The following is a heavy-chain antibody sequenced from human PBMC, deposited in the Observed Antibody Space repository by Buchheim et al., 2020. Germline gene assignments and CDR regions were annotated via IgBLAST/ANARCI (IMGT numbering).Heavy chain of an antibody. Sequence: QVQLVQSGAEVKKPGASVKLSCQASGYTFSSYFLHWVRQAPGQGLEWMGIIHPIGGTTTYAQKFQGRVTMTRDTSTSTIYMELSSLRFEDTAVYYCARADIIMGGFDYWGQGTL. V-gene: IGHV1-46*01. J-gene: IGHJ4*02. CDR2: IHPIGGTT. CDR1: GYTFSSYF. CDR3: ARADIIMGGFDY. D-gene: IGHD5-12*01.